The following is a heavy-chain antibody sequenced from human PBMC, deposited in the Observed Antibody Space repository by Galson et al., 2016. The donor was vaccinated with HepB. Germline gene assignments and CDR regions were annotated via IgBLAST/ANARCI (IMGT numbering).Heavy chain of an antibody. CDR1: GFTFSDYY. V-gene: IGHV3-11*06. D-gene: IGHD3-22*01. J-gene: IGHJ4*02. Sequence: SLRLSCAASGFTFSDYYMSWIRQAPGKGLEWVSYVSGTSSYTNYADSVKGRFTISRDSAKNSLYLQMNSMRVEDTAHYYCARDNPYYYYSSGPDYWGQGTLFTVSS. CDR3: ARDNPYYYYSSGPDY. CDR2: VSGTSSYT.